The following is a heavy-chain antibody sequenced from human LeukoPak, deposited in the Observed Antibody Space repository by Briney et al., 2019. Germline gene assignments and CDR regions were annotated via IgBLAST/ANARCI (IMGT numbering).Heavy chain of an antibody. D-gene: IGHD4-17*01. Sequence: ASVKVSCKASGYIFTDYYMHWVRQAPGQELGWMGRINPNSGGTNFAQKFQGRVTITADKSTSTAYMELSRLRSEDTAVYYCARAVQVTTGGLFDYWGQGTLVTVSS. CDR3: ARAVQVTTGGLFDY. CDR2: INPNSGGT. V-gene: IGHV1/OR15-1*04. CDR1: GYIFTDYY. J-gene: IGHJ4*02.